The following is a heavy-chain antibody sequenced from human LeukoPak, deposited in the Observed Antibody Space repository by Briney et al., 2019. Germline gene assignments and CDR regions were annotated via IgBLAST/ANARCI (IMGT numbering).Heavy chain of an antibody. D-gene: IGHD2-21*01. CDR2: ISPNGGGT. CDR1: GYIFTDYY. V-gene: IGHV1-2*02. CDR3: AKSIGVAFDY. Sequence: PGASVKVSCKASGYIFTDYYMHCVRQAPGQGVEGIVWISPNGGGTKYAQNFQGRVTITRDASVTTAYMELSGLTSDDTAVYYCAKSIGVAFDYWGQGTLVIVSS. J-gene: IGHJ4*02.